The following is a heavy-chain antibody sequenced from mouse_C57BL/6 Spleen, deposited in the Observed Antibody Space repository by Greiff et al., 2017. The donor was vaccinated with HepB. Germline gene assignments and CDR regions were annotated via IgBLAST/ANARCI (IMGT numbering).Heavy chain of an antibody. J-gene: IGHJ2*01. CDR2: INPDSSTI. CDR3: ARFIYDGYLDY. CDR1: GIDFSRYW. D-gene: IGHD2-3*01. V-gene: IGHV4-1*01. Sequence: CEASGIDFSRYWMSWVRRAPGKGLEWIGEINPDSSTINYAPSLKDKFIISRDNAKNTLYLQMSKVRSEDTALYYCARFIYDGYLDYWGQGTTLTVSS.